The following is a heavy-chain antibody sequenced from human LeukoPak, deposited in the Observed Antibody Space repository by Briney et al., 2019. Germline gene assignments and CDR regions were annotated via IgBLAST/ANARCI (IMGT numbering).Heavy chain of an antibody. CDR3: AGGCSSTSCPLVY. CDR2: ISYDGSNK. CDR1: GFTFSSYG. V-gene: IGHV3-30*03. D-gene: IGHD2-2*01. Sequence: GRSLRLSCAASGFTFSSYGMHWVRQAPGKGLEWVAVISYDGSNKYYADAVRGRFTISRDNSKNTLYLQMNSLRAEDTAVYYCAGGCSSTSCPLVYWGQGTQVTVSS. J-gene: IGHJ4*02.